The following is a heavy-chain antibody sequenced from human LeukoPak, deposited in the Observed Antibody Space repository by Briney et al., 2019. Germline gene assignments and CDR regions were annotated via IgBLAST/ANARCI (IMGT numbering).Heavy chain of an antibody. Sequence: PGGSLRLSCAASGFTFYVYAMHCVRHAPGEGLEWVSGISWNSGSIVYADSVKGRFTISRDNAKNSLYLQMNSLRAEDTALYYCVAAAGNDYYYYGMDVWGQGTTVTVSS. CDR2: ISWNSGSI. J-gene: IGHJ6*02. CDR1: GFTFYVYA. D-gene: IGHD6-13*01. CDR3: VAAAGNDYYYYGMDV. V-gene: IGHV3-9*01.